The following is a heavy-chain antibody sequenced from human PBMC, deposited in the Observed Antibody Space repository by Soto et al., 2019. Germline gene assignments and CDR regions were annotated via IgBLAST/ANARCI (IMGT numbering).Heavy chain of an antibody. V-gene: IGHV4-4*07. D-gene: IGHD3-3*02. J-gene: IGHJ6*02. CDR3: ARVAFSYFGMDV. Sequence: SETLSLTCSVPGGAISSYYWSWVRQPAGKGLEWIGRVFSSRSTNYNASLKSRVTMSIDTSKNEVSLTLRSVTAADTAVYYCARVAFSYFGMDVWGPGTTVTVSS. CDR1: GGAISSYY. CDR2: VFSSRST.